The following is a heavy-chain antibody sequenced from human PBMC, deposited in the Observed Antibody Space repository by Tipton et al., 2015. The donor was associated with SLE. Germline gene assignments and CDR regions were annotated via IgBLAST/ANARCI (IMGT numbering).Heavy chain of an antibody. CDR2: IWYDGSNK. Sequence: SLRLSCAASGFPFSAYGMHWVRQAPGKGLEWVAAIWYDGSNKYYADSVKGRFTISRDKSKKTLYLQMNSLRVEDTAVYYCARELLIGRDGSNPHYYYYMDVWGKGTTVTVSS. J-gene: IGHJ6*03. D-gene: IGHD5-24*01. CDR1: GFPFSAYG. CDR3: ARELLIGRDGSNPHYYYYMDV. V-gene: IGHV3-33*01.